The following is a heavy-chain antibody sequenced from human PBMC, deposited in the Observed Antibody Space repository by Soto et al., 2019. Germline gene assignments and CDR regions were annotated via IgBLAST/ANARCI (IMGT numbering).Heavy chain of an antibody. Sequence: QVQLQQWGAGLLKPSETLSLTCAVYGGSFSGYYWSWIRQPPGKGLEWIGEINHSGSTNYNPSLKSRVNISVDTSKNQFSLKLSSVTAADTAVYYCARGVGYSSVPFQPRGWFDPWGQGTLVTVSS. CDR2: INHSGST. J-gene: IGHJ5*02. CDR3: ARGVGYSSVPFQPRGWFDP. V-gene: IGHV4-34*01. CDR1: GGSFSGYY. D-gene: IGHD6-25*01.